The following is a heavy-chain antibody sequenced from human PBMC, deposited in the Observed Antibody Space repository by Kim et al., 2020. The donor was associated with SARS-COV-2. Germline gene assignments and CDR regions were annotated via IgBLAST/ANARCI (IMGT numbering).Heavy chain of an antibody. CDR3: ARSSSTSCPCYYMDV. CDR2: INSDGSST. D-gene: IGHD2-2*01. CDR1: GFTFSTYW. Sequence: GGSLRLSCAASGFTFSTYWMYWVRQAPGKGLVWVSRINSDGSSTNYADSVKGRFTISRDNAKNTLYLQMNSLRAEDTAVYYCARSSSTSCPCYYMDVWGKGTTATVPS. J-gene: IGHJ6*03. V-gene: IGHV3-74*01.